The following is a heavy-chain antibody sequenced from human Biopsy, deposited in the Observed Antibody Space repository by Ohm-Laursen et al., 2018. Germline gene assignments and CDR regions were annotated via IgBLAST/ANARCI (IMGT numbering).Heavy chain of an antibody. V-gene: IGHV1-2*02. CDR2: INCKTGAT. CDR1: EGTFSNYG. D-gene: IGHD2-8*01. CDR3: ARDPLNGHKHFDY. J-gene: IGHJ4*02. Sequence: ASVKVSCKAPEGTFSNYGVNWVRQAPGQGLEWLGYINCKTGATNYAQKFQGTVTMTRDTSISTAYLALGSLRSADPAIYYCARDPLNGHKHFDYWGQGSLVTVSS.